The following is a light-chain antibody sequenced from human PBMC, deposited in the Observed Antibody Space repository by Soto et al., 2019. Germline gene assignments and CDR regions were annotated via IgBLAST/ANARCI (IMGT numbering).Light chain of an antibody. CDR3: SSYAGSNKKF. CDR1: SSDVGAYKY. CDR2: EVT. V-gene: IGLV2-8*01. Sequence: QSALTQPPSASGSPGQSVTISCTGTSSDVGAYKYVSWYQQHPGKAPELMIYEVTKRPSGVPDRFSGSKSGNTASLTVSGLQAEDEAEYYCSSYAGSNKKFFGGGTKVTVL. J-gene: IGLJ2*01.